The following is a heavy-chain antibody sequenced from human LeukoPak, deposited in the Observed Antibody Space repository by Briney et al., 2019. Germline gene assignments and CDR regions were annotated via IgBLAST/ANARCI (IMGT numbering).Heavy chain of an antibody. V-gene: IGHV3-11*01. Sequence: GGSLRLSCAASGFTFSDYYMSWIRQAPGKGLEWVSYISSSGSTIYYADSVKGRFTISRDNAKNSLYLQMTSLRAEDTAVYYCASSSGWYGRGYYYGMDVWGQGTTVTVSS. CDR3: ASSSGWYGRGYYYGMDV. CDR1: GFTFSDYY. CDR2: ISSSGSTI. D-gene: IGHD6-19*01. J-gene: IGHJ6*02.